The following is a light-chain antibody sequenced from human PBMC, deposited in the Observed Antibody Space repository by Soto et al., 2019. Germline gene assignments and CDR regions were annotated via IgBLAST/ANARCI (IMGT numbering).Light chain of an antibody. V-gene: IGKV3-11*01. J-gene: IGKJ5*01. Sequence: EIVLTQSPAALSLSPGERATLSCRASQSISSYLAWYQQKPGQAPRLLIYDASNRATGIPARFSGSGSGTDFTLTISSLEPEDFAVYYCQQRRNWPLTFGQGTRLE. CDR3: QQRRNWPLT. CDR2: DAS. CDR1: QSISSY.